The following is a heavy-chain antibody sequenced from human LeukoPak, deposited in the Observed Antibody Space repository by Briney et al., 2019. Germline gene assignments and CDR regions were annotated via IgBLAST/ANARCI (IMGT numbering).Heavy chain of an antibody. CDR3: ARVKWELLDGSNAFDI. CDR1: GGSISSYY. V-gene: IGHV4-59*01. D-gene: IGHD1-26*01. Sequence: KPSETLSLTCTVSGGSISSYYWSWIRQPPGKGLEWIGYIYYSGSTNYNPSLKSRVTISVDTSKNQFSLKLSSVTAADTAVYYCARVKWELLDGSNAFDIRGQGTMVTVSS. J-gene: IGHJ3*02. CDR2: IYYSGST.